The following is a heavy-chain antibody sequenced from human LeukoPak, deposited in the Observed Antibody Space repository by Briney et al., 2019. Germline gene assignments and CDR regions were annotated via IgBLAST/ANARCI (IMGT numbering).Heavy chain of an antibody. CDR2: INHSGST. Sequence: PSETLSLTCAVYGGSFSGYYWSWIRPPPGKGLEWIGEINHSGSTNYNPSLKRRVTISVDTSKNEFSLKLSSVTAADTAVYYCARLWESYYYYMDVWGKGTTVTVSS. CDR1: GGSFSGYY. V-gene: IGHV4-34*01. J-gene: IGHJ6*03. CDR3: ARLWESYYYYMDV. D-gene: IGHD1-26*01.